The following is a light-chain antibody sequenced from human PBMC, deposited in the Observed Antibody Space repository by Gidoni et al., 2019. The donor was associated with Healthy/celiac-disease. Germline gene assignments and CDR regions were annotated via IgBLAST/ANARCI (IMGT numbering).Light chain of an antibody. CDR2: DAS. V-gene: IGKV3-11*01. CDR3: QQRSNWPPAIT. Sequence: EIVLTHSPATLSLSPGERATLSCRASQSVSSYLAWYQQKPGQAPRLRIYDASNRATGSPARFSGSGSGTDFTLTISSLEPEDFAVDYCQQRSNWPPAITFGGGTKVEIK. CDR1: QSVSSY. J-gene: IGKJ4*01.